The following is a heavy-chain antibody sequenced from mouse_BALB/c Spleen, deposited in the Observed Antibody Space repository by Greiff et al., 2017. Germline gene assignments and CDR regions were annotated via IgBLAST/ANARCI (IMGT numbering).Heavy chain of an antibody. D-gene: IGHD2-3*01. CDR1: GDSITSGY. CDR3: ASFRWLLPAMDY. CDR2: ISYSGST. V-gene: IGHV3-8*02. Sequence: EVMLVESGPSLVKPSQTLSLTCSVTGDSITSGYWNWIRKFPGNKLEYMGYISYSGSTYYNPSLKSRISITRDTSKNQYYLQLNSVTTEDTATYYCASFRWLLPAMDYWGQGTSVTVSS. J-gene: IGHJ4*01.